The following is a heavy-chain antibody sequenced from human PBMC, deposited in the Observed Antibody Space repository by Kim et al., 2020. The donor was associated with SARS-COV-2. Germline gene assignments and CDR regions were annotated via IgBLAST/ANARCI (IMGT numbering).Heavy chain of an antibody. J-gene: IGHJ4*02. CDR1: GAAIDDYY. Sequence: SETLSLTCAVSGAAIDDYYWSWIRQAPGKGLEWIGYIHHNGNSNSNPSLESRVTISLDTSRNQFSLKLTYVTAADSAVDFCARKRADSSGFIDSWGQGTPVIVSS. V-gene: IGHV4-59*01. D-gene: IGHD3-22*01. CDR2: IHHNGNS. CDR3: ARKRADSSGFIDS.